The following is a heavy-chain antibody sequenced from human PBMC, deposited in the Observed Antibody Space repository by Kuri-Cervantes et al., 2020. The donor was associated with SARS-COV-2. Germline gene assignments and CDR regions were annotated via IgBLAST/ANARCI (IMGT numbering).Heavy chain of an antibody. CDR2: ISSSSTI. V-gene: IGHV3-69-1*02. Sequence: GESLKISCAASGFTFSDYYMNWVRQAPGKGLEWVSSISSSSTIYYADSVKGRFTISRDNAKNSLYLQMNSLRAEDTAVYYCARDVTIFGVVIKGVLDYWGQGTLVTVSS. CDR1: GFTFSDYY. J-gene: IGHJ4*02. D-gene: IGHD3-3*01. CDR3: ARDVTIFGVVIKGVLDY.